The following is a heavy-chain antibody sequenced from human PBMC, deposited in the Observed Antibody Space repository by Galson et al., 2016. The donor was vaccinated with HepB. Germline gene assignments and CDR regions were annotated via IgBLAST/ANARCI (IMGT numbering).Heavy chain of an antibody. CDR1: GSSISSGCYS. Sequence: TLSLTCVVSGSSISSGCYSWSWIRQPPGKGLESIGYIYHTGSTYYNPSLKSRVNISVDKSKKHFSLRLSSVTAADTAEYYCARGDYYDRSSDAFEIWGQGTMVTVSS. CDR2: IYHTGST. V-gene: IGHV4-30-2*01. J-gene: IGHJ3*02. CDR3: ARGDYYDRSSDAFEI. D-gene: IGHD3-22*01.